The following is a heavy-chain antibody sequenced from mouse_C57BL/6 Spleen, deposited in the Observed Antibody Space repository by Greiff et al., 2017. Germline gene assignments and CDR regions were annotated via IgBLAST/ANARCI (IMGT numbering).Heavy chain of an antibody. D-gene: IGHD2-5*01. CDR2: ISSGGDYI. CDR3: TRGAYCSKGGYFDV. J-gene: IGHJ1*03. V-gene: IGHV5-9-1*02. Sequence: EVMLVESGEGLVKPGGSLKLSCAASGFTFSSYAMSWVRQTPEKRLEWVAYISSGGDYIYYADTVKGRVTISRDNARNTLYLQMSSLKSEDTAMYYCTRGAYCSKGGYFDVWGTGATVTVSS. CDR1: GFTFSSYA.